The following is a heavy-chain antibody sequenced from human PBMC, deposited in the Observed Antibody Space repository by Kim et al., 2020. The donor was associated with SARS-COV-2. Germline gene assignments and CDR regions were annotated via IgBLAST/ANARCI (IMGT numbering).Heavy chain of an antibody. CDR2: IYYSGST. CDR3: ARNLVPYSGVDS. D-gene: IGHD5-18*01. CDR1: GGSISSYY. J-gene: IGHJ4*02. V-gene: IGHV4-59*01. Sequence: SETLSLTCTVSGGSISSYYWSWIRQPPGKGLEWIGYIYYSGSTNYNPSLKSRVTISVDTSKNQFSLKLSSVTAADTAVYYCARNLVPYSGVDSWGPGTL.